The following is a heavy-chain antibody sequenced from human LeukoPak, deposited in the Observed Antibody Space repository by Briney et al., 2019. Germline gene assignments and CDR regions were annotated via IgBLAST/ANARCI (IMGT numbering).Heavy chain of an antibody. CDR3: ARGLSRVAARRANSPFDY. V-gene: IGHV3-33*01. CDR1: GFTFSSYG. J-gene: IGHJ4*02. CDR2: IWYDGNNK. D-gene: IGHD6-6*01. Sequence: GGSLRLSCAASGFTFSSYGMHWDRQAPGKGLEWVALIWYDGNNKYYADSVKGRFTISRDNSKNTLYLQLNSLRAEDTAVYYCARGLSRVAARRANSPFDYWGQGTLVTVSS.